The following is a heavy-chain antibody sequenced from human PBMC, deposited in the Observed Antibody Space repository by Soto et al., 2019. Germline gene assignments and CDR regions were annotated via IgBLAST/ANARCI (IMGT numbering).Heavy chain of an antibody. Sequence: EVHLVESGGGLVKPGGSLRLSCAASGLPFSKAWMSWVRQAPGKGLEWVGRIKNKRTTDYAAPVRDRFTISRDDSHNMPYLRTCSLKPEATAVYYRSTDEADYGYAGDFDYWGQGTLVNVSS. J-gene: IGHJ4*02. CDR2: IKNKRTT. V-gene: IGHV3-15*01. CDR3: STDEADYGYAGDFDY. D-gene: IGHD3-10*01. CDR1: GLPFSKAW.